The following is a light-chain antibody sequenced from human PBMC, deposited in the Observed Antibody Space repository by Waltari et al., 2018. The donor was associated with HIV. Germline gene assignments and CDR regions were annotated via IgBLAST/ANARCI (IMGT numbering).Light chain of an antibody. Sequence: DIQFTQSPSSLSASVGYRVTITCRVSQDISSYLIWYRQKPGKVPKLLVYSASNLQSGVPSRVRGSGSGADFTLRIRSVEPEVVATYYWKRNYNGQCTFGPGTKVDIK. V-gene: IGKV1-27*01. CDR3: KRNYNGQCT. CDR1: QDISSY. CDR2: SAS. J-gene: IGKJ3*01.